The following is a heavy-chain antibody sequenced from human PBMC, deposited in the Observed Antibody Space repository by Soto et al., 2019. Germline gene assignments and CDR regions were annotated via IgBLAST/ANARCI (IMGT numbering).Heavy chain of an antibody. CDR2: INHSGST. V-gene: IGHV4-34*01. J-gene: IGHJ5*02. CDR1: GGSFSGYY. D-gene: IGHD2-2*01. CDR3: ARGGVGVVPAANWFDP. Sequence: QVQLQQWGAGLLKPSETLSLTCAVYGGSFSGYYWSWIRQPPGKGLEWIGEINHSGSTNYNPSLKSRVTISVDTSKNQFSLKLSSVTAADTAVYYCARGGVGVVPAANWFDPWGQGTLVTVSS.